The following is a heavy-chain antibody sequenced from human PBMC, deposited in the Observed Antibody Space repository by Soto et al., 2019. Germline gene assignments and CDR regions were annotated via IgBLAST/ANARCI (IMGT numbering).Heavy chain of an antibody. J-gene: IGHJ6*02. CDR2: ISGSGGST. CDR3: AKDGHYYDSSGYYYYYYGMDV. Sequence: GGSLRLSCAASGFTFSSYAMSWVRQAPGKGLEWVSAISGSGGSTYYADSAKGRFTISRDNSKNTLYLQMNSLRAEDTAVYYCAKDGHYYDSSGYYYYYYGMDVWGQGTTVTVSS. CDR1: GFTFSSYA. D-gene: IGHD3-22*01. V-gene: IGHV3-23*01.